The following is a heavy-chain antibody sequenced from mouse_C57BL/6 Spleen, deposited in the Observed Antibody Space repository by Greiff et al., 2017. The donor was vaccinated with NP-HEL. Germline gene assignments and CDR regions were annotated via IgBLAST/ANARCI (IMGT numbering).Heavy chain of an antibody. CDR2: IDPNSGGT. J-gene: IGHJ1*03. CDR3: ARRHYRSSQDWYFDV. V-gene: IGHV1-72*01. Sequence: VQLQQSGAELVKPGASVKLSCKASGYTFTSYWMHWVKQRPGRGLEWIGRIDPNSGGTKYNEKFKSKATLTVDKPSSTAYMQLSSLTSEDSAVYYCARRHYRSSQDWYFDVWGTGTTVTVSS. D-gene: IGHD1-1*01. CDR1: GYTFTSYW.